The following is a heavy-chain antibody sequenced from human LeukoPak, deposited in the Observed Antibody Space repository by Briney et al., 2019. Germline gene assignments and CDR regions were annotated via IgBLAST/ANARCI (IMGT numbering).Heavy chain of an antibody. CDR1: GGTFSSYA. Sequence: GASVKVSCKASGGTFSSYAISWVRQAPGQGLEWMGGIIPIFGTANYAQKFQGRVTITADESTSTAYMELSSLRSEDMAVYYCARALGELRPLDYWGQGTLVTVSS. CDR2: IIPIFGTA. V-gene: IGHV1-69*13. CDR3: ARALGELRPLDY. J-gene: IGHJ4*02. D-gene: IGHD1-26*01.